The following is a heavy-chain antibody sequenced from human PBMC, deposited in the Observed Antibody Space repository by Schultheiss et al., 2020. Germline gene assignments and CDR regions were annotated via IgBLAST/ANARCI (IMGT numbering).Heavy chain of an antibody. Sequence: GGSLRLSCAASGFTFSSYAMSWVRQAPGKGLEWVGRIKSKTNGETTDYAAPVTGRFTISRDDSKSIAYLQMNSLKTEDTAVYYCTRENGDYGAFDIWGQGTMVTVSS. CDR1: GFTFSSYA. J-gene: IGHJ3*02. CDR3: TRENGDYGAFDI. CDR2: IKSKTNGETT. V-gene: IGHV3-15*01. D-gene: IGHD4-17*01.